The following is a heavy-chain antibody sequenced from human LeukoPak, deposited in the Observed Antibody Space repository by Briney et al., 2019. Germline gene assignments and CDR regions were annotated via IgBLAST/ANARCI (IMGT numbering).Heavy chain of an antibody. J-gene: IGHJ3*02. V-gene: IGHV3-30-3*01. D-gene: IGHD3-16*02. CDR2: ISYDGSNK. Sequence: PGGSLRLSCAASGFTFSSYAMHWVRQAPGKGLEWVAVISYDGSNKYYADSVKGRFTISRDNSKNTLYLQMNSLRAEDTAVYYCAREGYYDYVWGSYRAYAFDIWGQGTMVTVSS. CDR3: AREGYYDYVWGSYRAYAFDI. CDR1: GFTFSSYA.